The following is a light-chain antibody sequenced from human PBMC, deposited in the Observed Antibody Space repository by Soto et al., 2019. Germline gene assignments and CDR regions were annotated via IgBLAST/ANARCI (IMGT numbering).Light chain of an antibody. CDR1: SSDIGRYNF. Sequence: QSALTQPASMSGSPGQSITISCTGTSSDIGRYNFVSWYQHHPGKAPKLIIYEATKRPSGVSYRFSGSKSGNTASLTISGLQAEDEADYYCSSHTGTDPLYVFGAGTKVTVL. CDR3: SSHTGTDPLYV. J-gene: IGLJ1*01. CDR2: EAT. V-gene: IGLV2-14*01.